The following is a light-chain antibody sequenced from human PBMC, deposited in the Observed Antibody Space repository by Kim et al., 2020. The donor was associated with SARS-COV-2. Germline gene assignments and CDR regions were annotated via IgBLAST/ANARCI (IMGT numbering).Light chain of an antibody. J-gene: IGKJ2*01. Sequence: DVVMTQSPLSLPVTLGQPASISCRSSQGLVYSDGNTYLNWFRQRPGQSPRRLIYEVSKRDSGVPDRFSGSGSGTDLTLEISRVEAEDVGIYFCIQGTHWPYTFGQGTKLEI. V-gene: IGKV2-30*01. CDR1: QGLVYSDGNTY. CDR3: IQGTHWPYT. CDR2: EVS.